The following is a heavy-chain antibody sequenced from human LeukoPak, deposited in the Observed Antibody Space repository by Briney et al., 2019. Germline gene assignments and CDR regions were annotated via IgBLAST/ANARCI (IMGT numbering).Heavy chain of an antibody. D-gene: IGHD6-13*01. Sequence: PSETLSLTCTVSGGSISSYYWSWIRQPPGKGLEWIGYIYYSGSTNYNPSLKSRVTISVDTSKNQFSLKPSSVTAADTAVYYCAREKQQLVLRYFDYWGQGTLVTVSS. CDR1: GGSISSYY. CDR3: AREKQQLVLRYFDY. CDR2: IYYSGST. J-gene: IGHJ4*02. V-gene: IGHV4-59*01.